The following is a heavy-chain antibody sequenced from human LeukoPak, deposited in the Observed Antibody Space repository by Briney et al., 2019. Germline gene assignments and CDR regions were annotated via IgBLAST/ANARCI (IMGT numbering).Heavy chain of an antibody. Sequence: GGSLRLSCAASGFTVSNNYMSWVRQAPGKGLEWVSVIYSGGSTYYADSVKGRFTISRDNSKNTLYLQMNSLRAEDTAVYYCARDRMVRGAMGDDAFDIWGQGTMVTVSS. V-gene: IGHV3-53*01. D-gene: IGHD3-10*01. CDR1: GFTVSNNY. CDR3: ARDRMVRGAMGDDAFDI. J-gene: IGHJ3*02. CDR2: IYSGGST.